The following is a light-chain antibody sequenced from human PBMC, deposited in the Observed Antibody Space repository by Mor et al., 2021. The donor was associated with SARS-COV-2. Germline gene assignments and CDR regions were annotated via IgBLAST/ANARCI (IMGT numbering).Light chain of an antibody. J-gene: IGLJ2*01. CDR1: ALPKRF. CDR2: EDN. V-gene: IGLV3-10*01. CDR3: FSTDSSGNERV. Sequence: ALPKRFASWYPQKSGQAPVVVIYEDNKRPSGIPERFSGSSSGTTAFLEISGAQVEDEGDYYCFSTDSSGNERVFGGGTKVT.